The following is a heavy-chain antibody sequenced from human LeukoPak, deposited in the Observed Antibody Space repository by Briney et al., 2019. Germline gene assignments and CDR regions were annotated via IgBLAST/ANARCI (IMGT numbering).Heavy chain of an antibody. J-gene: IGHJ5*02. Sequence: TGGSLRLSCEASGFTFTSYWMHWVRQGPGKGLVWVSRINSDGSGTNYADSVRGRFTISRDNAKNTLYLQMNSLRAEDTAVYYCAKDSRDSSGYNRGTPYNWFDPWGQGTLVTVSS. CDR1: GFTFTSYW. D-gene: IGHD3-22*01. CDR3: AKDSRDSSGYNRGTPYNWFDP. V-gene: IGHV3-74*01. CDR2: INSDGSGT.